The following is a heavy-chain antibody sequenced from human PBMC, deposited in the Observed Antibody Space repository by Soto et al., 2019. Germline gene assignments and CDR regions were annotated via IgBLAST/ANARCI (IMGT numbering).Heavy chain of an antibody. Sequence: GGSLRLSCAASGFTFAGYAMSWVRQAPGKGLEWVSAISGSDGSTYYADSVKGRVTISRDNSRNTMYLQMNSLRAEDTAVYYCAKGGSAAGTDYYYGMDVWGQGTTVTVSS. J-gene: IGHJ6*02. V-gene: IGHV3-23*01. D-gene: IGHD6-13*01. CDR2: ISGSDGST. CDR1: GFTFAGYA. CDR3: AKGGSAAGTDYYYGMDV.